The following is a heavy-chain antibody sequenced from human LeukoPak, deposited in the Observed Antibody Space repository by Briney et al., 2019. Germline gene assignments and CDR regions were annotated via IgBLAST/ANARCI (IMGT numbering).Heavy chain of an antibody. D-gene: IGHD3-10*01. Sequence: RASAKVSCKASGGTFSSYAISWVRQAPGQGLGWMGGIIPIFGTANYAQKFQGRVTITADESTSTAYMELSSLRSEDTAVYYCARGGDSLADAFDIWGQGTMVTVSS. CDR2: IIPIFGTA. CDR3: ARGGDSLADAFDI. CDR1: GGTFSSYA. J-gene: IGHJ3*02. V-gene: IGHV1-69*13.